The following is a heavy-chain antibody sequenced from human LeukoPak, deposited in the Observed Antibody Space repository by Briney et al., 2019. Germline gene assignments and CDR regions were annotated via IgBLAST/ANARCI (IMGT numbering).Heavy chain of an antibody. J-gene: IGHJ4*02. CDR1: GGSISSGSYY. CDR3: ATSLYDFWSGYYEGIFDY. Sequence: SQTLSLTCTVSGGSISSGSYYWSWIRQPAGKGLEWIGRIYTSGSTNYNPSLKSRVTISVDTSKNQFSLKLSSVTAADTAVYYCATSLYDFWSGYYEGIFDYWGQGTLVTVSS. CDR2: IYTSGST. V-gene: IGHV4-61*02. D-gene: IGHD3-3*01.